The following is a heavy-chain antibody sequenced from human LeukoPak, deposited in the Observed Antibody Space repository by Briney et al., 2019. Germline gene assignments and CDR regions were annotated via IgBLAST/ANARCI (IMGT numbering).Heavy chain of an antibody. Sequence: SETLSLTCAVYGGSFRGYYWSWIRQPPGKGLEWSGEINHSGSTNYNPSLKSRVTISVDASKNQFSLKLSSVTAADTAVYYCARELPYTRRLDYWGQGTLVTVSS. CDR2: INHSGST. D-gene: IGHD5-24*01. CDR1: GGSFRGYY. J-gene: IGHJ4*02. CDR3: ARELPYTRRLDY. V-gene: IGHV4-34*01.